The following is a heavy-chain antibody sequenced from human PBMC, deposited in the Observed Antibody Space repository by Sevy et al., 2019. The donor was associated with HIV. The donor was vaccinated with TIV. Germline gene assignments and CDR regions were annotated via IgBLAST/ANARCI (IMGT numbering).Heavy chain of an antibody. CDR3: ATGPFYYDSSGYYFRALDY. Sequence: ASVKVSCKVSGYTLTELSMHWVRQAPGKGLEWMGGFDPEDGETIYAQKFQGRVTMTEATSTDTAYMELSSLRSEDTAVYYCATGPFYYDSSGYYFRALDYWGQGTLVTVSS. D-gene: IGHD3-22*01. V-gene: IGHV1-24*01. CDR1: GYTLTELS. J-gene: IGHJ4*02. CDR2: FDPEDGET.